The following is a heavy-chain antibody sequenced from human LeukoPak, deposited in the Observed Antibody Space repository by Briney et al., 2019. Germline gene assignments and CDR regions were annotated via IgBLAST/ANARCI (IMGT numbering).Heavy chain of an antibody. D-gene: IGHD3-10*01. J-gene: IGHJ4*02. CDR1: GFSVSNNY. CDR2: IYTGGST. Sequence: GGSLRLSCAASGFSVSNNYMSWVRQAPGQGLEWVSVIYTGGSTHYADSVKGRFIISRDNSKNTVYLQMNSLRAEDTAVYYCARVTTSGSYKFDYWGQGTLVTVSS. V-gene: IGHV3-53*01. CDR3: ARVTTSGSYKFDY.